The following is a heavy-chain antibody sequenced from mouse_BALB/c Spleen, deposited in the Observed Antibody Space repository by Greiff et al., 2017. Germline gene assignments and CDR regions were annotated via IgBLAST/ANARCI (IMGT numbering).Heavy chain of an antibody. D-gene: IGHD1-1*01. J-gene: IGHJ4*01. CDR2: ISYDGSN. Sequence: EVQLQQSGPGLVKPSQSLSLTCSVTGYSITSGYYWNWIRQFPGNKLEWMGYISYDGSNNYNPSLKNRISITRDTSKNQFFLKLNSVTTEDTATYYCARGSITTVVARAMDYWGQGTSVTVSS. CDR3: ARGSITTVVARAMDY. V-gene: IGHV3-6*02. CDR1: GYSITSGYY.